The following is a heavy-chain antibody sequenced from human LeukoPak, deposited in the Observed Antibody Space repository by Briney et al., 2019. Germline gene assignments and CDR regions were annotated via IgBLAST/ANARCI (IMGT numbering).Heavy chain of an antibody. Sequence: ASVKLSCKASGGTFSSYAISWVRQAPGQGLEWMGGIIPIFGTANYAQKFQGRVTITADESTSTAYMELSSLRSEDTAVYYCARTRRLSYGGAEAFDIWGQGTMVTVSS. CDR1: GGTFSSYA. J-gene: IGHJ3*02. D-gene: IGHD4-23*01. V-gene: IGHV1-69*13. CDR2: IIPIFGTA. CDR3: ARTRRLSYGGAEAFDI.